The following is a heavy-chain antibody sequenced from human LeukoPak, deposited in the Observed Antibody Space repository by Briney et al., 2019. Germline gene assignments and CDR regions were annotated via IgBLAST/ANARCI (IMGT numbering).Heavy chain of an antibody. CDR3: ARDGSGSYDFDY. CDR2: IYYSGST. Sequence: PSGALSLTCTVSGGSISSYYWSWIRQPPGKGLEWIGYIYYSGSTNYNPSLKSRVTISVDTSKNQFSLKLSSVTAADTAVYYCARDGSGSYDFDYWGQGTLVTVSS. V-gene: IGHV4-59*01. J-gene: IGHJ4*02. D-gene: IGHD3-10*01. CDR1: GGSISSYY.